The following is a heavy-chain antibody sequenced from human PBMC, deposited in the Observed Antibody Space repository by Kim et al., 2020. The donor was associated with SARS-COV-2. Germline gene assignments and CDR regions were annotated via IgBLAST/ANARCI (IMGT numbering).Heavy chain of an antibody. CDR3: VREPAS. Sequence: SDVGSRNYADTVTGRFTISRDNARKSLSLQMNSLTPEDTAVYYCVREPASWGQGTLVTVSS. J-gene: IGHJ5*02. CDR2: SDVGSR. V-gene: IGHV3-11*01.